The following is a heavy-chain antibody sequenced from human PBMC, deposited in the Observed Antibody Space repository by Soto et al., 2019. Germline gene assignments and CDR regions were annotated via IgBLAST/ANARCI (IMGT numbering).Heavy chain of an antibody. CDR2: IIPIFGTA. J-gene: IGHJ4*01. CDR3: AMAYCGGDCYSSPFDY. D-gene: IGHD2-21*02. CDR1: GGSFSSYA. V-gene: IGHV1-69*13. Sequence: SVKVSCKASGGSFSSYAISWVRQAPGQGLEWMGGIIPIFGTANYAQKFQGRVTITADESTSTAYMELSSLRSEDTAVYSCAMAYCGGDCYSSPFDYSDQRSLVTVSS.